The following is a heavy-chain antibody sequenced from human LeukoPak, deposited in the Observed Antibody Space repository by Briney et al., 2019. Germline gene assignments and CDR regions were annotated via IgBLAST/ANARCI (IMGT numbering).Heavy chain of an antibody. V-gene: IGHV1-18*04. CDR2: ITPYNGNT. CDR3: ARDSRNHYVDY. CDR1: GYTFTSYG. J-gene: IGHJ4*02. D-gene: IGHD3-16*01. Sequence: ASVKVSCKASGYTFTSYGISWVRQAPGQGLEWMGWITPYNGNTNYARKLQGRVTMTTDTSTTTAYMEVRSLRSDDTAVYYCARDSRNHYVDYWGQGTLVTVSS.